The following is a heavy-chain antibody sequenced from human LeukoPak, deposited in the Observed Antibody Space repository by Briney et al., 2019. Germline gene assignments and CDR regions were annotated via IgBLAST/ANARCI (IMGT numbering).Heavy chain of an antibody. CDR2: IYTSGST. D-gene: IGHD3-10*01. J-gene: IGHJ6*03. Sequence: PSQTLSLTCTVSGGSISSGSYYWSWIRQPAGKGLEWIGRIYTSGSTNYNPSLKSRVTISVDTSKNQFSLKLSSVTAADTAVYYCARVLSGSGSYYMDVWGKGTTVTVSS. CDR1: GGSISSGSYY. V-gene: IGHV4-61*02. CDR3: ARVLSGSGSYYMDV.